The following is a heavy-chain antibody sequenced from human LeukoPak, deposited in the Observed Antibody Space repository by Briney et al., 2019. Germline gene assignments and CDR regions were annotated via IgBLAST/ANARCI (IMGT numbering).Heavy chain of an antibody. CDR2: IYYSGST. V-gene: IGHV4-39*01. Sequence: SETLSLTCTVSGGSITSGIYYWDWIRQAPGKGLEWIGCIYYSGSTYYNPSLKTRVTISVDTSNNQFSLELSSVTAADTAVYYCARHSIETGSRRAFDIWGPGTMVTVSS. J-gene: IGHJ3*02. D-gene: IGHD3-10*01. CDR3: ARHSIETGSRRAFDI. CDR1: GGSITSGIYY.